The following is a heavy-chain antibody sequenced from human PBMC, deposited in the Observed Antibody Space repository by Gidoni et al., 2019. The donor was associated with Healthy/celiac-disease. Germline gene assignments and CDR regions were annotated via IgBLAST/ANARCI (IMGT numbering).Heavy chain of an antibody. CDR3: ARGTRGITGTTSGFDP. V-gene: IGHV1-69*04. CDR1: GGNFSSYA. J-gene: IGHJ5*02. CDR2: IIPILGIA. D-gene: IGHD1-7*01. Sequence: KKPGSSVKVSCKASGGNFSSYAISWVRQAPGQGLEWMGRIIPILGIANYAQKFQGRVTITADKSTSTAYMELSSLRSEDTAVYYCARGTRGITGTTSGFDPWGQGTLVTVSS.